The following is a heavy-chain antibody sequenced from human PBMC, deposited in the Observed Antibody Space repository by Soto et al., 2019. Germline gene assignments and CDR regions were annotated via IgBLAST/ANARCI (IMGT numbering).Heavy chain of an antibody. V-gene: IGHV4-59*11. CDR1: GGYIRSHY. CDR2: IYYSGST. J-gene: IGHJ6*02. CDR3: ARALGYSYGYYYYGMDV. Sequence: SETQSLPSTVSGGYIRSHYWSWIRKHPGKGLEWIGYIYYSGSTNYNPSLKSRVTISVDTSKNQFSLKLSSVTAADTAVYYCARALGYSYGYYYYGMDVWGQGTTVTVSS. D-gene: IGHD5-18*01.